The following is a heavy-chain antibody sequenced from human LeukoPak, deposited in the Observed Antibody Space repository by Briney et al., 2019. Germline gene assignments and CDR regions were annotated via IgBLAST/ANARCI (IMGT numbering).Heavy chain of an antibody. J-gene: IGHJ3*02. Sequence: GGSLRLSCAASGFTFSSYSMNWVRQAPGKGLEWVSSISSSSSYIYYADSVKGRFTISRDNAKNSLYLQVNSLRAEDTAVYYCAGGHIVATISDAFDIWGQGTMVTVSS. V-gene: IGHV3-21*01. CDR1: GFTFSSYS. D-gene: IGHD5-12*01. CDR3: AGGHIVATISDAFDI. CDR2: ISSSSSYI.